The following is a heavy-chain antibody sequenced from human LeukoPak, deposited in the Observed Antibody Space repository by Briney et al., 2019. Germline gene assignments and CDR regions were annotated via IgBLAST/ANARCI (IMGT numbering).Heavy chain of an antibody. J-gene: IGHJ6*03. Sequence: GASVKVSCKASGYTFTSYYMHWVRQAPGQGLEWMGIINPSGGSTSYAQKFQGRVTMTTDTSTSTAYMELRSLRSDATAVYYCARDMVRGVMITFGGVIATPDYYYYMDVWGKGTTVTISS. CDR3: ARDMVRGVMITFGGVIATPDYYYYMDV. V-gene: IGHV1-46*01. CDR1: GYTFTSYY. D-gene: IGHD3-16*02. CDR2: INPSGGST.